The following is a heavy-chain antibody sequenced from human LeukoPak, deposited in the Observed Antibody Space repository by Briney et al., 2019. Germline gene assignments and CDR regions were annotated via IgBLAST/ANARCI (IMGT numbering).Heavy chain of an antibody. CDR1: GFTFNDYA. Sequence: GGSLRLSCAASGFTFNDYAMYWVRQTPGKGLEWVTLISYDGYDKSYADSVRGRFTISRDNSKNTLYLQMDSLRSEDTAVYYCARDFFPIVDSSWYEIGYWGQGTLVTVSS. V-gene: IGHV3-30-3*01. CDR2: ISYDGYDK. CDR3: ARDFFPIVDSSWYEIGY. J-gene: IGHJ4*02. D-gene: IGHD6-13*01.